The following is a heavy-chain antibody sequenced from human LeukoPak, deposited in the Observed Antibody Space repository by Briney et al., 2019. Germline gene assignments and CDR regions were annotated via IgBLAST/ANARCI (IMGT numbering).Heavy chain of an antibody. CDR3: ARVRRGAYCGGDCYSDNWFDP. D-gene: IGHD2-21*02. CDR2: IYHSGST. Sequence: SETLSLTCTVSGYSISSGYYWGWIRQPPGKGLEWIGSIYHSGSTYYDPSLKSRVTISVDTSKNQFSLKLSSVTAADTAVYYCARVRRGAYCGGDCYSDNWFDPWGQGTLVTVSS. J-gene: IGHJ5*02. CDR1: GYSISSGYY. V-gene: IGHV4-38-2*02.